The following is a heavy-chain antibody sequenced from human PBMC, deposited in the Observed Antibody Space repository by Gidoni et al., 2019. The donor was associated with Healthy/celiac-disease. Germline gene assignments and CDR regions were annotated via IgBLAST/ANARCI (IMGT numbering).Heavy chain of an antibody. D-gene: IGHD6-13*01. Sequence: QVQLQESGPGLVKPSQTLSLTCTVSGGSISSGAYYWSWLRQPPGKGLEWIGYIYYSGSTYYNPSLKSRVTISVDTSKNQFSLKLSSVTAADTAVYYCARYSSSWYAALGAEYNWFDPWGQGTLVTVSS. CDR2: IYYSGST. CDR3: ARYSSSWYAALGAEYNWFDP. V-gene: IGHV4-30-4*01. J-gene: IGHJ5*02. CDR1: GGSISSGAYY.